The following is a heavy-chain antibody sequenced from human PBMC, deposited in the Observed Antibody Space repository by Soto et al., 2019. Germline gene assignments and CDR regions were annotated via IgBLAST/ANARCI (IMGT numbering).Heavy chain of an antibody. D-gene: IGHD2-21*01. J-gene: IGHJ5*01. CDR1: GYTFATYD. CDR3: ARNDGYNFNWLDS. CDR2: MNPNSGNT. V-gene: IGHV1-8*01. Sequence: QVQLVQSGAEVKTPGASVKVSCKASGYTFATYDINWVRQAPGQGLEWMGWMNPNSGNTGYAQKFQGRLTMTRDTALSVAHMELSSLRNEDTAVYYCARNDGYNFNWLDSWGQGTLVTVSA.